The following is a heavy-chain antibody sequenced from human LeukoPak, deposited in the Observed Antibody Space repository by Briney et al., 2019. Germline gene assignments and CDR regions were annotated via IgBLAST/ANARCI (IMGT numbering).Heavy chain of an antibody. CDR2: ISATGIRT. J-gene: IGHJ4*02. D-gene: IGHD6-6*01. Sequence: GESLRLSCAASGFTFNNYAMSWVRQVPGKGLQWVSAISATGIRTYYADSVKGRFTISRDNPKNTLYLQMDSLRAEDTAVYYCAKSPYSSSPQGYWGQGTLVTVSS. V-gene: IGHV3-23*01. CDR3: AKSPYSSSPQGY. CDR1: GFTFNNYA.